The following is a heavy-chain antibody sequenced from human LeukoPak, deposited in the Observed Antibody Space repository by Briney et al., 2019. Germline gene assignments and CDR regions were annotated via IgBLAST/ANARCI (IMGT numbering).Heavy chain of an antibody. J-gene: IGHJ4*02. CDR2: INLDGTER. D-gene: IGHD1-26*01. CDR1: GFTFSYFW. CDR3: ARDNVGATPFDY. V-gene: IGHV3-7*05. Sequence: GGSLRLSCAASGFTFSYFWMSWVRQAPGKGLEWVANINLDGTERHYVDSVKGRFTISRDNARKSLYLQMNSLRDEDTAVYYCARDNVGATPFDYWGQGALVTVSS.